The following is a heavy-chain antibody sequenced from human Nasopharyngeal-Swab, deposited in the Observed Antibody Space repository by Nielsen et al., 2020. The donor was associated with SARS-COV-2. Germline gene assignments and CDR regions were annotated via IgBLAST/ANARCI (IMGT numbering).Heavy chain of an antibody. CDR3: ASSIDY. J-gene: IGHJ4*02. CDR1: GFTFSDYY. Sequence: GGSLRLSCAASGFTFSDYYMSWIRQAPGKGLEWVSVIYSGGSTYYADSVKGRFTISRDNSKNTLYLQMNSLRAEDTAVYYCASSIDYWGQGTLVTVSS. V-gene: IGHV3-66*01. CDR2: IYSGGST.